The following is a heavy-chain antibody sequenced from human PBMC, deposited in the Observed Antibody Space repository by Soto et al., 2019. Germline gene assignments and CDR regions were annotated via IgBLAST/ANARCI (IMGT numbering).Heavy chain of an antibody. Sequence: VQLVESGGGLVQPGGSLRLSCAASGFTFSSYAMHWVRQAPGKGLEWVAVISYDGSNKYYADSVKGRFTISRDNSRNTLYLQMNSLRPEETAVYYCARDSVEMATIGDYWGQGTLVTVSS. CDR2: ISYDGSNK. D-gene: IGHD5-12*01. CDR1: GFTFSSYA. J-gene: IGHJ4*02. V-gene: IGHV3-30-3*01. CDR3: ARDSVEMATIGDY.